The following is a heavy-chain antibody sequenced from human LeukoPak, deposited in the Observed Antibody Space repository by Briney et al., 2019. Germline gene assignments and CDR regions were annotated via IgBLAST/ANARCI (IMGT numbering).Heavy chain of an antibody. Sequence: GASVKVSCKASGYTFTSYGISWVRQAPGQGLEWMGWISAYNGNTNYAQKLQGRVTMTTDTSTSTAYMELRSLRSDDTAVYYCASLGSSWPQGAFDIWGQGTMVTVSS. J-gene: IGHJ3*02. CDR2: ISAYNGNT. CDR3: ASLGSSWPQGAFDI. D-gene: IGHD6-13*01. CDR1: GYTFTSYG. V-gene: IGHV1-18*01.